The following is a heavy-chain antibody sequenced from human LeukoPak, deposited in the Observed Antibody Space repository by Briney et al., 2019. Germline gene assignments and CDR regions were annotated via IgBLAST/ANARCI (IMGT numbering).Heavy chain of an antibody. J-gene: IGHJ3*02. CDR1: GYTFTSYD. CDR2: MNPNSGNT. D-gene: IGHD3-22*01. Sequence: ASVKVSCKASGYTFTSYDINWVRQATGQGLEWMGWMNPNSGNTGYAQKFQGRVTMTRNTSISTAYMELSSLRSEDTAVYYCARGGDYYDSSGYYGDAFDIWGQGTMVTVSS. V-gene: IGHV1-8*01. CDR3: ARGGDYYDSSGYYGDAFDI.